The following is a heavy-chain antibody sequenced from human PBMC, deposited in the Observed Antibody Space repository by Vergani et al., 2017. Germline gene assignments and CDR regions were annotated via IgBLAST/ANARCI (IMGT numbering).Heavy chain of an antibody. CDR3: ARDYNRNYGRSPIGY. D-gene: IGHD1-7*01. Sequence: EVQLVESGGGLVKPGGSLRLSCAASGFTFSSYSVNWARLAPGKGLEWVSSISSGSSYMYYADSVKGRFTISRDNAKNALYLQMNSLRAEDTAVYYCARDYNRNYGRSPIGYWGQGTLVTVSS. V-gene: IGHV3-21*01. CDR2: ISSGSSYM. CDR1: GFTFSSYS. J-gene: IGHJ4*02.